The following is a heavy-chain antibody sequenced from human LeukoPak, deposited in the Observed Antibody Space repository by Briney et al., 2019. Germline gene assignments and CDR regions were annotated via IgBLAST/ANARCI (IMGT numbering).Heavy chain of an antibody. Sequence: SETLSLTCAVSGGSFTDHYWTWIRQPPGKGLEWIGEINPSGSAYYNPSLKSRVAISVDTSKNQFSLTVISVTAADTAVYFCARGPDMILGLGGASSDHWGQGNLVTVSS. CDR3: ARGPDMILGLGGASSDH. V-gene: IGHV4-34*01. D-gene: IGHD3/OR15-3a*01. CDR1: GGSFTDHY. CDR2: INPSGSA. J-gene: IGHJ4*02.